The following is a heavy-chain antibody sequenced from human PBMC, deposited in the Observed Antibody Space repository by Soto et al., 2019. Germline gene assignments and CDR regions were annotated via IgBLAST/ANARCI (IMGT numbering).Heavy chain of an antibody. J-gene: IGHJ5*02. D-gene: IGHD2-15*01. V-gene: IGHV1-8*01. CDR1: GYTFTSYD. Sequence: GASVKVSCKASGYTFTSYDINWVRQATGQGLEWMGWMNPNSGNTGYAQKFQGRVAMTRNTSISTAYMELSSLRSEDTAVYYCARGRWCSGGSCYSQATWPWGQGTLVTVSS. CDR2: MNPNSGNT. CDR3: ARGRWCSGGSCYSQATWP.